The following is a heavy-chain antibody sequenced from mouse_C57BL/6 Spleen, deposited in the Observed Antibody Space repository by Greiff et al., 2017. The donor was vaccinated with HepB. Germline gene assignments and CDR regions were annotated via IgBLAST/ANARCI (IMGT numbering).Heavy chain of an antibody. Sequence: VKLVESGPELVKPGASVKISCKASGYAFSSSWMNWVKQRPGKGLEWIGRIYPGDGDTNYNGKFKGKATLTADKSSSTAYMQLSSLTSEDSAVYFCARDGTTVVATYYFDYWGQGTTLTVSS. D-gene: IGHD1-1*01. V-gene: IGHV1-82*01. CDR2: IYPGDGDT. CDR1: GYAFSSSW. CDR3: ARDGTTVVATYYFDY. J-gene: IGHJ2*01.